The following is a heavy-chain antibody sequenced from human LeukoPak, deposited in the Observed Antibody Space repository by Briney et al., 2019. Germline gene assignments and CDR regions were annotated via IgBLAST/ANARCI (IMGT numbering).Heavy chain of an antibody. CDR3: ARDASFGVVTYTVDV. Sequence: PGGSLRLSRAASGFTFSSYSMNWVRQAPGKGLEWVSSISSRSSYIYYADSVKGRFTISRANAKNSLYLQMNSLRAEDTAVYYCARDASFGVVTYTVDVWGKGTTVTVSS. V-gene: IGHV3-21*01. CDR1: GFTFSSYS. CDR2: ISSRSSYI. D-gene: IGHD3-3*01. J-gene: IGHJ6*04.